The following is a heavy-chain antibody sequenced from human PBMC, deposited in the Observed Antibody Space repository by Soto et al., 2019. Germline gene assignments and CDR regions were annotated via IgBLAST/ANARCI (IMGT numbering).Heavy chain of an antibody. CDR1: DGSVSSGGYY. D-gene: IGHD6-13*01. V-gene: IGHV4-31*03. J-gene: IGHJ3*02. CDR2: IYYSGST. CDR3: ARVDSKYTTIAFDI. Sequence: QVQLQESGPGLVKPLQTLSLTCTVSDGSVSSGGYYWTWIRQHPGKGLEWIGYIYYSGSTYYNPSLKSRVTISVDTSKNQFSLKLSSVTAADTAVYYCARVDSKYTTIAFDIWGQGTMVTVSS.